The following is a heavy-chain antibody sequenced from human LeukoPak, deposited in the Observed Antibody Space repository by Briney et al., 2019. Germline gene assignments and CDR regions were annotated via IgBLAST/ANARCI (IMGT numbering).Heavy chain of an antibody. Sequence: PSETLSLTCTVSGGSVSDYYWSWIRQSPGKGLEWIGYIYYTGSTSYNPSLRSRVTMSADTSKNQFSLKLSSVTAADTAVYYCARQVATKGEWAFDVWGQGTRVTASS. J-gene: IGHJ3*01. D-gene: IGHD5-12*01. CDR2: IYYTGST. V-gene: IGHV4-59*02. CDR1: GGSVSDYY. CDR3: ARQVATKGEWAFDV.